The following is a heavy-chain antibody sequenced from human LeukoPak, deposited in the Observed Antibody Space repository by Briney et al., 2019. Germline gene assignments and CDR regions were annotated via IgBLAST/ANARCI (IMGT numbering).Heavy chain of an antibody. CDR2: ISNDGSKK. V-gene: IGHV3-30*04. CDR1: GFTFSNYA. CDR3: ARGARKGDDYGGFFDY. J-gene: IGHJ4*02. Sequence: GGSLRLSCAASGFTFSNYAMHWVRQAPAKGLAWVAVISNDGSKKDYADSVKGRFTISRDNSKNTLYLQMNSLRAEDTAVYYCARGARKGDDYGGFFDYWGQGTLVTVSS. D-gene: IGHD4-17*01.